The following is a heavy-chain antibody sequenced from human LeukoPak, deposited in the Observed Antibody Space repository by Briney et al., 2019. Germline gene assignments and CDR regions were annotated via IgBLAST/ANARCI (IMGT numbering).Heavy chain of an antibody. Sequence: SETLSLTCTVSGGSVNSNTYYWNWIRQPPGKGLEWIGYIYYSGSTNYNPSLKSRVTISLDTSKNQFSLRLSSVTAADTAAYYCARQGDSGWYYFDYWGQGTLVTVSS. CDR1: GGSVNSNTYY. V-gene: IGHV4-61*01. CDR2: IYYSGST. CDR3: ARQGDSGWYYFDY. D-gene: IGHD6-19*01. J-gene: IGHJ4*02.